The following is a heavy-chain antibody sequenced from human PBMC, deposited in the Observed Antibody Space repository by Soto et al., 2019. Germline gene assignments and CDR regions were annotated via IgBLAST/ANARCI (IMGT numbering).Heavy chain of an antibody. CDR3: AREYCSGTSCYPGWFDP. CDR2: ISAYNGNT. Sequence: QVQLVQSGAEVKKPGASVKVSCKASGYTFTSYGISWVRQAPGQGLEWMGWISAYNGNTNYAQKVRGRVTMTTDTSTSIVCMELRSLRSDDTAVYYWAREYCSGTSCYPGWFDPWGQGTLVNVSS. D-gene: IGHD2-2*01. V-gene: IGHV1-18*01. J-gene: IGHJ5*02. CDR1: GYTFTSYG.